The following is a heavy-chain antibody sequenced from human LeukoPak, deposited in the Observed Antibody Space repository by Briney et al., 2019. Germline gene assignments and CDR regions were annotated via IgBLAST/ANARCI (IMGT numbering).Heavy chain of an antibody. Sequence: GGSLRLSCAVSGLLASSNSMSWVRQAPGKGLEWVSIIYSGGSTNYADSVKGRFTISRDNSKNTLYLQMNSLRAEDTALYYCARVAGLSWGQGTRVTVS. V-gene: IGHV3-66*01. CDR1: GLLASSNS. CDR3: ARVAGLS. J-gene: IGHJ5*02. CDR2: IYSGGST. D-gene: IGHD3-16*01.